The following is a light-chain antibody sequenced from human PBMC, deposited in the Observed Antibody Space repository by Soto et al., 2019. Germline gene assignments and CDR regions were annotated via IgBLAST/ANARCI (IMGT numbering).Light chain of an antibody. Sequence: QSVLTQPPSVSGAPRQRVTISCTGSSSNIGAPNDVHWYQQLPGTAPKLLIFGNNNRPSGVPDRFSGSKSGTSASLAITGLQAEDEADYYCQSYDSSLTGVVFGGGTKLTVL. CDR3: QSYDSSLTGVV. V-gene: IGLV1-40*01. J-gene: IGLJ2*01. CDR1: SSNIGAPND. CDR2: GNN.